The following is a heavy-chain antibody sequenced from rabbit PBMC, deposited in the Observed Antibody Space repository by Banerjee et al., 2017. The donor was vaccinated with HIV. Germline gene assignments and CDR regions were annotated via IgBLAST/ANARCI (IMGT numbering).Heavy chain of an antibody. CDR1: GFSFSSDYY. CDR3: ARDNAGYADYGYFNL. V-gene: IGHV1S40*01. CDR2: IYVGSSVST. Sequence: QSLEESGGDLVKPGASLTLTCTASGFSFSSDYYMCWVRQTPGKGLEWIASIYVGSSVSTHYASWAKGRFAISKTSSTTVTLQMTSLTAADTATYFCARDNAGYADYGYFNLWGQGTLVTVS. J-gene: IGHJ4*01. D-gene: IGHD6-1*01.